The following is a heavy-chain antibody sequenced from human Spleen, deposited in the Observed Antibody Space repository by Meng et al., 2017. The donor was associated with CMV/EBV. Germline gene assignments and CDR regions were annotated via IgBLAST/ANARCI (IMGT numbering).Heavy chain of an antibody. J-gene: IGHJ5*02. CDR1: GSISSSSYY. Sequence: GSISSSSYYWGWIRQPPGKGLEWIGSIYYSGSTYYNPSLKSRVTISVDTSKNQFSLKLSSVTAADTAVYYCAREGSSSSWNLNWFDPWGQGTLVTVSS. V-gene: IGHV4-39*07. CDR2: IYYSGST. D-gene: IGHD6-13*01. CDR3: AREGSSSSWNLNWFDP.